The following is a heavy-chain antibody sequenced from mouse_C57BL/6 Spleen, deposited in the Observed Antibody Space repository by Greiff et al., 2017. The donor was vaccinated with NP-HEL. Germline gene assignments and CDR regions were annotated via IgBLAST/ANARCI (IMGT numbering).Heavy chain of an antibody. J-gene: IGHJ4*01. D-gene: IGHD2-4*01. V-gene: IGHV2-5*01. CDR1: GFSLTSYG. Sequence: VNVVESGPGLVQPSQSLSITCTVSGFSLTSYGVHWVRQSPGKGLELLGVIWRGGSTDYNAAFMSRLSITKDNSKSQVFFKMNSLQADDTAIYYCAKGGDYERDAMDYWGQGTSVTVSS. CDR3: AKGGDYERDAMDY. CDR2: IWRGGST.